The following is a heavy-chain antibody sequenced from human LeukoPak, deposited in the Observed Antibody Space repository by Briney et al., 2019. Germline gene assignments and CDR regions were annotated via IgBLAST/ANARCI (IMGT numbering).Heavy chain of an antibody. V-gene: IGHV3-48*03. CDR2: ISSSAGTR. J-gene: IGHJ4*02. D-gene: IGHD2-15*01. CDR1: GFTFSYYE. CDR3: ARDPGGYCSGGSCYGFDS. Sequence: PGGSLRLSCAASGFTFSYYEMNWVRQAPGKGLEWISYISSSAGTRHYADSVKGRFTISRDNAKNSLYLQMNSMRAEDTAVYYCARDPGGYCSGGSCYGFDSWGQGTLVTVSS.